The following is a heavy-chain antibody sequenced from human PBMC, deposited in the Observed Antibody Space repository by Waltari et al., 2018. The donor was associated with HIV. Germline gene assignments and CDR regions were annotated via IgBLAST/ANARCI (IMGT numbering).Heavy chain of an antibody. J-gene: IGHJ4*02. Sequence: EVQLVASGGGLVKPGGSLRLSCAASGFPLRSHSMNWVRPAPGKGLEWVSSISSSSSYIYYADSVKGRFTISRDNAKNSLYLQMNSLRAEDTAVYYCARESGYGPWNYWGQGTLVTVSS. CDR3: ARESGYGPWNY. CDR1: GFPLRSHS. CDR2: ISSSSSYI. D-gene: IGHD3-22*01. V-gene: IGHV3-21*01.